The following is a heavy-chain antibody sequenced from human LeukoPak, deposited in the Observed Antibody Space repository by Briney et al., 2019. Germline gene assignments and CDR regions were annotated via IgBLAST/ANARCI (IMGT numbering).Heavy chain of an antibody. J-gene: IGHJ4*02. CDR2: IKPDSGAT. CDR3: ARDHDYGPDY. D-gene: IGHD4/OR15-4a*01. V-gene: IGHV1-2*02. CDR1: GYTFTVHY. Sequence: GASVTVPCKASGYTFTVHYLHWLRQAPGQGLEWMGWIKPDSGATNFAQTFPGRVTMTSDTSINTAYMELSSLTSDDTAMYYCARDHDYGPDYWGQGTLVTVSA.